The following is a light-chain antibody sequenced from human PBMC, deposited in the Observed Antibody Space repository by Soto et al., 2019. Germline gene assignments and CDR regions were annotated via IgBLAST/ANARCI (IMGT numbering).Light chain of an antibody. V-gene: IGKV3-15*01. Sequence: EIVMTQSPATLSVSPGERVTLSCRARQSVSSNLAWYQQKPGQAPRLLIYDTSTRATGIPGRFSGSGSGTEFTLTISSLQSEDFAVYYCQQYNNWPPLTFGGGTKVEIK. CDR3: QQYNNWPPLT. CDR1: QSVSSN. CDR2: DTS. J-gene: IGKJ4*01.